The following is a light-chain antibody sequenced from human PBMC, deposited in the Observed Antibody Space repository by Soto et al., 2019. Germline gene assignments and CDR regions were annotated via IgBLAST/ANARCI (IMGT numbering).Light chain of an antibody. Sequence: EIEWTQSPGTMSLSPGERATLSCRARQSGSSRYLAWYQQKPGQAPRLLIYDASSRAPGITDRFSGSGSGTDFPLTISRLQPEDFAVYYCQQYASSPLTFGGGTKVALK. CDR3: QQYASSPLT. CDR1: QSGSSRY. V-gene: IGKV3-20*01. CDR2: DAS. J-gene: IGKJ4*01.